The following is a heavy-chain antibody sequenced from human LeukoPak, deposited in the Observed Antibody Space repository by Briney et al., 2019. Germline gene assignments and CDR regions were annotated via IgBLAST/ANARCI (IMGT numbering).Heavy chain of an antibody. CDR3: ARLLASFDSNRLDY. V-gene: IGHV3-48*01. Sequence: PGGSLRLSCAASGLTFNTYSMNWVRQSPGKGLEWVSYISDDSHTRYADSVKGRFTTSRNNAKNSLDLQMNSLRVEDTAVYYCARLLASFDSNRLDYWGQGTLVTVSS. CDR1: GLTFNTYS. J-gene: IGHJ4*02. D-gene: IGHD3-9*01. CDR2: ISDDSHTR.